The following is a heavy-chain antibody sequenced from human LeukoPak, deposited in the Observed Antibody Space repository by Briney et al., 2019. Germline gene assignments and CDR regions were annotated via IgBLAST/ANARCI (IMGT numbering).Heavy chain of an antibody. CDR1: GFTFSSYG. J-gene: IGHJ3*02. Sequence: GGSLRLSCAASGFTFSSYGMHWVRQAPGKGLEWVAVISYDGSNKYYADSVKGRFTISRDNSKNTLYLQMNSLRAEDTAVYYCAKDPQYYYDSSGYYYAGAFAFDIWGQGTMVTVSS. D-gene: IGHD3-22*01. V-gene: IGHV3-30*18. CDR3: AKDPQYYYDSSGYYYAGAFAFDI. CDR2: ISYDGSNK.